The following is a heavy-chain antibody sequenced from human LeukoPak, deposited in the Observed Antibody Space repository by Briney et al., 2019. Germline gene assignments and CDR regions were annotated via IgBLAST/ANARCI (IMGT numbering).Heavy chain of an antibody. CDR1: GYGFTSYY. V-gene: IGHV1-46*03. CDR3: ARHGSGRYYPAEGRVDY. D-gene: IGHD3-10*01. CDR2: INPSVGGT. J-gene: IGHJ4*02. Sequence: SVKVSCKAFGYGFTSYYIHWVRQAPGQGLEWMGIINPSVGGTTYARKFQGRVTMTRDTSTSTVYMELSSLRSEDTAVYYCARHGSGRYYPAEGRVDYWGQGTLVTVSS.